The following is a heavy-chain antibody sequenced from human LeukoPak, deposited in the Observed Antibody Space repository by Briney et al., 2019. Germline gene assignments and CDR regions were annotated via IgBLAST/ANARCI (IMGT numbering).Heavy chain of an antibody. Sequence: SETLSLTCTVSGGSISSGSYYWSWIRQPAGKGLEWIGRIYTSGSTNYNPSLKSRVTISVDTSKNQFSLKLSSVTAADTAVYYCARDRLRTIFGVVIIGRAFDIWGQGTMVTVSS. CDR2: IYTSGST. D-gene: IGHD3-3*01. CDR3: ARDRLRTIFGVVIIGRAFDI. CDR1: GGSISSGSYY. J-gene: IGHJ3*02. V-gene: IGHV4-61*02.